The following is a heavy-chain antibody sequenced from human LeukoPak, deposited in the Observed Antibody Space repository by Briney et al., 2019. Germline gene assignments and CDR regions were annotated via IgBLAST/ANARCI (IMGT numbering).Heavy chain of an antibody. CDR3: AKAPYSGYYR. D-gene: IGHD1-26*01. J-gene: IGHJ4*02. Sequence: SGGSLRLSCAASGFTFSSYAVTWVRQAPGKGLEWVSCISGSSNNTYYADSVKGRFTISRDNSRNTLYLQMNSLRAEDTAVYYCAKAPYSGYYRGGQGILVTVSS. CDR1: GFTFSSYA. CDR2: ISGSSNNT. V-gene: IGHV3-23*01.